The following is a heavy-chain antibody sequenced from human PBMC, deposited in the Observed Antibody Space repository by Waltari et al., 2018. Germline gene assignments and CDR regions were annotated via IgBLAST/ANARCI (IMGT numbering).Heavy chain of an antibody. D-gene: IGHD3-22*01. Sequence: EVQLVESGGGLVQPGRSLRLSCAASGFPFDDYAMHWVRQAPGKGLEWVSGISWNSGSIGDADSVKGRFTISRDNAKNSLYLQMNSLRAEDTALYYCAKRAYDSSGPLDYWGQGTLVTVSS. J-gene: IGHJ4*02. CDR2: ISWNSGSI. CDR1: GFPFDDYA. CDR3: AKRAYDSSGPLDY. V-gene: IGHV3-9*01.